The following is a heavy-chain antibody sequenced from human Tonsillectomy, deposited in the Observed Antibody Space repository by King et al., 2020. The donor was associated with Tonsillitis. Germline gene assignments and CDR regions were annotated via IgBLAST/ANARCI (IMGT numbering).Heavy chain of an antibody. CDR2: ISGSGGST. Sequence: VQLVESGGGLVQPGGSLRVSCAASGFTFSSYAMSWVRQAPGKGLEWVSAISGSGGSTYYADSGKGRFTISRDNSKNTLYLQVNSLRAEDTAVYYCAKEFIAAASNTLGYFDYWGQGTLVTVSS. CDR3: AKEFIAAASNTLGYFDY. D-gene: IGHD6-13*01. V-gene: IGHV3-23*04. CDR1: GFTFSSYA. J-gene: IGHJ4*02.